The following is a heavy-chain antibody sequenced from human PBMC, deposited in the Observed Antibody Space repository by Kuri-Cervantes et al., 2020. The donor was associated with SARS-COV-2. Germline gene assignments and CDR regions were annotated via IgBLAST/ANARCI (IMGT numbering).Heavy chain of an antibody. CDR1: GGSISSHY. J-gene: IGHJ6*03. CDR2: IYYSGST. CDR3: ARGVYDFWSGDLMSYYYYMDV. D-gene: IGHD3-3*01. V-gene: IGHV4-59*11. Sequence: SETLSLTCTVPGGSISSHYWSWIRQPPGKGLEWIGYIYYSGSTNYNPSLKSRVTISVDTSKNQFSLKLSSVTAADTAVYYCARGVYDFWSGDLMSYYYYMDVWGKGTTVTVSS.